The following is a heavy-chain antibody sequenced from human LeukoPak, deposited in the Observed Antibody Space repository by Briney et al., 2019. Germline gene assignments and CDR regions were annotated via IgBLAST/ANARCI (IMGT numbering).Heavy chain of an antibody. J-gene: IGHJ4*02. D-gene: IGHD7-27*01. V-gene: IGHV1-8*02. CDR3: ARGDVTGVEY. CDR1: GGTFSSYA. CDR2: MNPNSGNT. Sequence: ASVKVSCKASGGTFSSYAISWVRQAPGQGLEWMGWMNPNSGNTGYAQKFQGRVTMTRNTSISTAYMELSSLRSEDTAVYYCARGDVTGVEYWGQGTLVTVSS.